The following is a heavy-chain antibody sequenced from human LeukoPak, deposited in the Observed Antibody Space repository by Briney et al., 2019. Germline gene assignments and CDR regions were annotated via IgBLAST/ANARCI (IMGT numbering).Heavy chain of an antibody. D-gene: IGHD3-10*01. CDR1: GYTFVNYW. CDR2: IYPGDSDT. CDR3: ARMYYYGSGYYFDY. J-gene: IGHJ4*02. Sequence: KDGESLKISCQGSGYTFVNYWIAWVRQMPGKGLELMGTIYPGDSDTRYTPSFQGRVTISVDKSMNTAYLQWSSLMASDTAMYYCARMYYYGSGYYFDYWGQGTLVTVSS. V-gene: IGHV5-51*01.